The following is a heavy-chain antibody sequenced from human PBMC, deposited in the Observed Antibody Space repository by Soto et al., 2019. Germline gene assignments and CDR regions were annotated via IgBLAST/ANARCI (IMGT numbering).Heavy chain of an antibody. V-gene: IGHV3-21*01. CDR1: GFTFSSYS. Sequence: EVQLVESGGGLVKPGGSLRLSCAASGFTFSSYSMNWVRQAPGKGLEWVSSISSSSSYIYYADSVKGRFTISRDNAKNSLYLQMNSRRAEDTAVYYCAGDRLIFGGSRYFEYWGQGTLVTVSS. CDR3: AGDRLIFGGSRYFEY. J-gene: IGHJ4*02. D-gene: IGHD3-3*01. CDR2: ISSSSSYI.